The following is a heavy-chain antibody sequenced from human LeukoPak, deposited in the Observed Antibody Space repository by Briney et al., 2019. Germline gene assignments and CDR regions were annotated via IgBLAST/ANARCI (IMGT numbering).Heavy chain of an antibody. CDR2: INAGNDNT. CDR3: ASSRGYDVGGYFDY. CDR1: GYTFTTYT. V-gene: IGHV1-3*01. Sequence: ASVKVSCKASGYTFTTYTIHWVRQAPGQRLEWMGWINAGNDNTKYSQKFQDRVTITRDTSASTAYMELSSLRSEDTAVYYCASSRGYDVGGYFDYWGQGTLVTVSS. D-gene: IGHD5-12*01. J-gene: IGHJ4*02.